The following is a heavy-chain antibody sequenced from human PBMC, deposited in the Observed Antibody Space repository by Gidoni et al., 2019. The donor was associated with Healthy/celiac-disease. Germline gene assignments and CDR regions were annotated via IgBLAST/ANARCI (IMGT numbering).Heavy chain of an antibody. CDR1: GYSISSGYY. D-gene: IGHD5-12*01. J-gene: IGHJ6*03. V-gene: IGHV4-38-2*02. Sequence: QVQLQESGPGLVKPSETLSLTCTVSGYSISSGYYWGWIRQPPGKGLEWIGSIYHSGSTDYNPSLKSRVTISVDTSKNQFSLKLSSVTAADTAVYYCARDAKWLRFAYYYYYMDVWGKGTTVTVSS. CDR2: IYHSGST. CDR3: ARDAKWLRFAYYYYYMDV.